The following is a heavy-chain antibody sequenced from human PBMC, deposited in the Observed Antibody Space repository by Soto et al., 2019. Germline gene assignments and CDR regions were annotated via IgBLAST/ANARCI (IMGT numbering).Heavy chain of an antibody. J-gene: IGHJ2*01. CDR2: ISSSSSYI. D-gene: IGHD2-15*01. CDR3: ARGGGYCSGGSCYYWYFDL. V-gene: IGHV3-21*01. CDR1: EFSFSSYS. Sequence: EVQLVESGGCLVKPGGSLRLSCAASEFSFSSYSMNWVRQAPGKGVEWVSSISSSSSYIYYADSVKGRFTISRDNAKNSLYLQMNSLRSEDMALYYCARGGGYCSGGSCYYWYFDLWGRGTLVNVSS.